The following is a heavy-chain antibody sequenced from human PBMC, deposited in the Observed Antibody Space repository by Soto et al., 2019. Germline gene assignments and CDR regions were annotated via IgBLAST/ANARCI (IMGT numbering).Heavy chain of an antibody. V-gene: IGHV5-51*01. D-gene: IGHD4-17*01. CDR2: IYPGDSDT. J-gene: IGHJ6*02. CDR1: GYSFTSYW. Sequence: PGESLKISCKGSGYSFTSYWIGWVRQMPGKGLEWMGIIYPGDSDTRYSPSFQGQVTISADQSISTAYLQWSSPKASDTAMYYCARRVRTPVLFYYYYGMDGWGQGTTVTVSS. CDR3: ARRVRTPVLFYYYYGMDG.